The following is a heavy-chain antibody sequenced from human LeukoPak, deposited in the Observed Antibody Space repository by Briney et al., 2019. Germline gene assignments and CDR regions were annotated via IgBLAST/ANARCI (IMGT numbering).Heavy chain of an antibody. Sequence: PGRSLRLSCAASGFTFSSYAMHWVRQAPGKGLEWVAVISYDGSNKYYADSVKGRFTISRDNAKNSLYLQMNSLRAEDTAVYYCARSTTGTPDYWGQGTLVTVSS. V-gene: IGHV3-30-3*01. CDR2: ISYDGSNK. CDR3: ARSTTGTPDY. D-gene: IGHD1-1*01. J-gene: IGHJ4*02. CDR1: GFTFSSYA.